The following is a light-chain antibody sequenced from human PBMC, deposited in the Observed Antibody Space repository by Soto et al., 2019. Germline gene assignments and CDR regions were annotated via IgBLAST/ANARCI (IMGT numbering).Light chain of an antibody. CDR3: SSFTISSTWV. CDR2: TNN. CDR1: SSNIGSNY. Sequence: QSVVTQPPSASGTPGQRVTISCSGSSSNIGSNYVYWYQQLPGTAPKLLIYTNNQRPSGVPDRFSGSKSGTSASLAISGLRSEDEADYFCSSFTISSTWVFGGGTQLTVL. J-gene: IGLJ3*02. V-gene: IGLV1-47*02.